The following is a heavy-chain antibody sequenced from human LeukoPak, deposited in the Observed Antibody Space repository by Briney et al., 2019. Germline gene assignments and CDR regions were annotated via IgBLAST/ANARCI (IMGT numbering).Heavy chain of an antibody. CDR2: IYSGGST. Sequence: GGSLRLSCAASGFTVHSNYMSWVRQAPGKGLEWVSVIYSGGSTYYADSVKGRFTISRDNSKNTLYLQMNSLRAEDKAVYCWARGLLKYYEYVWGSDPWIDVWGKGTTVTTSS. CDR1: GFTVHSNY. V-gene: IGHV3-53*01. J-gene: IGHJ6*04. D-gene: IGHD3-16*01. CDR3: ARGLLKYYEYVWGSDPWIDV.